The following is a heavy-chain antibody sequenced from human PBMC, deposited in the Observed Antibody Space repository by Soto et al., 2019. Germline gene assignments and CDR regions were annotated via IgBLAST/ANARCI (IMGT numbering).Heavy chain of an antibody. V-gene: IGHV3-9*02. Sequence: GGSLRLSCAASGSSSDPFTMHWVRELPGKGLEWVAGLSWDRSTVAYADSVQGRFTISRDHAKNSVDLLMDSLRPDDTALYFCAVSSPDIVVLPSSIYFTSWGPGTQVTVSS. CDR1: GSSSDPFT. D-gene: IGHD2-15*01. CDR3: AVSSPDIVVLPSSIYFTS. CDR2: LSWDRSTV. J-gene: IGHJ4*02.